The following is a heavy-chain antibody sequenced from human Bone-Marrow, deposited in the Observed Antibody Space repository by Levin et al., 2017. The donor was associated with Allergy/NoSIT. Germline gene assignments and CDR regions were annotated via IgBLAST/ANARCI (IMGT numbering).Heavy chain of an antibody. CDR3: ARDRTTVANWYFDL. D-gene: IGHD4-17*01. CDR2: IKQDGSEK. CDR1: GFTFSSYW. V-gene: IGHV3-7*04. Sequence: LSLTCAASGFTFSSYWMSWVRQAPGKGLEWVANIKQDGSEKYYVDSVKGRFTISRDNAKNSLYLQMNSLRAEDTAVYYCARDRTTVANWYFDLWGRGTLVTVSS. J-gene: IGHJ2*01.